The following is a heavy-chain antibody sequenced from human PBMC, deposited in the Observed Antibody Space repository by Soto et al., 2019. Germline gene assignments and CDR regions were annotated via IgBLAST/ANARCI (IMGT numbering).Heavy chain of an antibody. CDR1: GYTFTSNG. CDR3: ARTLYGDNVDY. Sequence: QVQLVQSGAEVEKPGASVKVSCRASGYTFTSNGINWMGQATGQGLEWMGWMNPNSGNTGYAQKFQGRVTMTRNTSISTAYMELSSLRSEDTAVYYCARTLYGDNVDYWGQGTLVTVSS. D-gene: IGHD4-17*01. CDR2: MNPNSGNT. V-gene: IGHV1-8*01. J-gene: IGHJ4*02.